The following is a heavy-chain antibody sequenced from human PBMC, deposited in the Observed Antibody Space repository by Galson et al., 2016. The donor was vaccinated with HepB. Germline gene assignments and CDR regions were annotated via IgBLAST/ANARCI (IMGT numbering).Heavy chain of an antibody. CDR1: GLTFSRFW. V-gene: IGHV3-7*01. D-gene: IGHD1-14*01. Sequence: SLRLSCAVSGLTFSRFWMSWVRQAPRKGPEWVASINEDGTEKYHVDCATGRFTISRDNAKNAFYLQMNSLRDEDTAVYFCARGHHALEVWGQGTAVRVSS. CDR3: ARGHHALEV. J-gene: IGHJ6*02. CDR2: INEDGTEK.